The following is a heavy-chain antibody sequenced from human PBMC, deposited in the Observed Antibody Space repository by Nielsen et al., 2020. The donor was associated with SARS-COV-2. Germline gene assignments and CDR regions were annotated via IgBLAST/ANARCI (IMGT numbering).Heavy chain of an antibody. CDR1: GFTFSDYY. D-gene: IGHD3-3*01. J-gene: IGHJ4*02. CDR2: ISSSGSTI. Sequence: GESLKISCAASGFTFSDYYMSWIRQAPGKGLEWVSYISSSGSTIYYADSVKGRFTISRDKSKNTLYLRMNSLRVEDTAVYYCASHWSVYYQGFDYWGQGTLVTVSS. V-gene: IGHV3-11*01. CDR3: ASHWSVYYQGFDY.